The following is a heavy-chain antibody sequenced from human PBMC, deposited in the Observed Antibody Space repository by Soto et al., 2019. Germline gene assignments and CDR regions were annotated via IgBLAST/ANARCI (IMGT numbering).Heavy chain of an antibody. D-gene: IGHD6-19*01. CDR2: ISYDGSNK. J-gene: IGHJ1*01. CDR1: GFTFSSYA. Sequence: QVQLVESGGGVVQPGRSLRLSCAASGFTFSSYAMHWVRQAPGKGLEWVAVISYDGSNKHYADSVKGRFTISRDNSKNTLYLQMNSLRAEDTAVYYCARAAQQWLTRTHFQHWGQGTLVTVSS. CDR3: ARAAQQWLTRTHFQH. V-gene: IGHV3-30-3*01.